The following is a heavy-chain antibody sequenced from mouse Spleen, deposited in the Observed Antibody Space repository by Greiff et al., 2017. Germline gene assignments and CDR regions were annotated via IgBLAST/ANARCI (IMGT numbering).Heavy chain of an antibody. V-gene: IGHV1-53*01. J-gene: IGHJ3*01. CDR1: GYPFPSTW. D-gene: IGHD1-1*01. Sequence: QVQLKQPGTELVKPGASVKLSAKASGYPFPSTWMHGVKQRPGQGLEWIGNINPSNGGTNYNEKFKSKATLTVDKSSSTAYMQLSSLTSEDSAVYYCARNDYYGREFAYWGQGTLVTVSA. CDR3: ARNDYYGREFAY. CDR2: INPSNGGT.